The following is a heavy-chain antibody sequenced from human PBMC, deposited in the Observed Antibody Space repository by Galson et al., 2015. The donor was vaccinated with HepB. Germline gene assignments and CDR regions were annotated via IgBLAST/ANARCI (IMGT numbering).Heavy chain of an antibody. CDR3: AKTPTSLIVGATRNYFDY. J-gene: IGHJ4*02. Sequence: SLRLSCAASGFTFSSYGMHWVRQAPGKGLEWVAVISYDGSNKYYADSVKGRFTISRDNSKNTLYLQMNSLRAEDTAVYYCAKTPTSLIVGATRNYFDYWGQGTLVTVSS. CDR2: ISYDGSNK. V-gene: IGHV3-30*18. CDR1: GFTFSSYG. D-gene: IGHD1-26*01.